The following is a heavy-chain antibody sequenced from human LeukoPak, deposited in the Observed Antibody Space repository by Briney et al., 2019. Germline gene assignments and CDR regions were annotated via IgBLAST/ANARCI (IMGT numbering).Heavy chain of an antibody. V-gene: IGHV4-39*07. CDR1: GGSFSSSSHY. D-gene: IGHD3-9*01. Sequence: PSETLSLTCTVSGGSFSSSSHYWGWVRQPPGKGLEWIGTIYYSGSTYYNPSLKSRVTISIDTSKNQFSLKLSSVTAADTAVYYCAGSSYDILTGHYKPFDYWGQGTLVTVSS. CDR2: IYYSGST. J-gene: IGHJ4*02. CDR3: AGSSYDILTGHYKPFDY.